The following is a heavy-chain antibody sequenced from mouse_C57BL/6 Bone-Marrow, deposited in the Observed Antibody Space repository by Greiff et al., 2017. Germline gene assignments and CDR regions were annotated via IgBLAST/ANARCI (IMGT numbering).Heavy chain of an antibody. CDR2: IDPSDSYT. D-gene: IGHD1-1*01. Sequence: QVQLQQPGAELVKPGASVKLSCKASGYTFTSYWMQWVKQRPGQGLEWIGEIDPSDSYTNYNQKFKGKATLTVDTSSSTAYMQLSSLTSEDSAVYYCAREGSSPIYYAMDYWGQGTSVTVSS. CDR1: GYTFTSYW. V-gene: IGHV1-50*01. J-gene: IGHJ4*01. CDR3: AREGSSPIYYAMDY.